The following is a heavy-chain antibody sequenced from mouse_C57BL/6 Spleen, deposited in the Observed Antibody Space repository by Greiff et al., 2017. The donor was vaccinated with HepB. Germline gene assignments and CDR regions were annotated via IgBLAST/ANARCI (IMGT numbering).Heavy chain of an antibody. CDR2: FHPYNDDT. CDR3: ARNYGSPYWYFDV. V-gene: IGHV1-47*01. J-gene: IGHJ1*03. Sequence: QVQLKESGPELVKPGASVKMSCKASGYTFTTYPIEWMKQNHGKSLEWIGNFHPYNDDTKYNEKFKGKATLTVEKSSSTVYLELSRLTSDDSAVYYCARNYGSPYWYFDVWGTGTTVTVSS. CDR1: GYTFTTYP. D-gene: IGHD1-1*01.